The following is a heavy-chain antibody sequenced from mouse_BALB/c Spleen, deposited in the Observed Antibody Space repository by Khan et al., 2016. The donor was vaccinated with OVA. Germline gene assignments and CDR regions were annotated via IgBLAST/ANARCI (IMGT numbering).Heavy chain of an antibody. V-gene: IGHV3-1*02. Sequence: EVQLQESGPDLVKPSQSLSLTCTVTGYSITSGYSWHWIRQFPGNKLEWMGYIHYGGSPNYNPSLKSRISITRDTSKNQFFRQLNSENTEDKATYSWANAGRGCAYWGQGTLVAGSA. CDR2: IHYGGSP. CDR1: GYSITSGYS. CDR3: ANAGRGCAY. J-gene: IGHJ3*01.